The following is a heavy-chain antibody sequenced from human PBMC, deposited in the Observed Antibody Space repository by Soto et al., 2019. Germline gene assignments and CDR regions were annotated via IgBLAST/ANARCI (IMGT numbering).Heavy chain of an antibody. V-gene: IGHV3-53*02. D-gene: IGHD3-10*01. Sequence: EVQLVETGGGLIQPGGSLRLSCAASGFTVSSNYMSWVRQAPGKGLEWVSAIYSGGSTYYADSLRGRFTISRDNSKNTLYLQMNTPRAEDTAVYYCARDRGVSPPNYYYYGMAVWGQGTTVTVSS. J-gene: IGHJ6*02. CDR1: GFTVSSNY. CDR3: ARDRGVSPPNYYYYGMAV. CDR2: IYSGGST.